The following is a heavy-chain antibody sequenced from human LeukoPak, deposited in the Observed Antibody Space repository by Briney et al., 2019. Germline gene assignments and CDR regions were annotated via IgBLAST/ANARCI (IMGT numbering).Heavy chain of an antibody. Sequence: GGSLRLSCAASGFTFTSYSMSWVRQAPGKGPEWVSGTSDRGDYTYYADSVKGRFTISRDSSKNTLFLQMNSLRAEDTALYFCARKAQYNGHYPLDYWGQGTLVTVSS. CDR3: ARKAQYNGHYPLDY. D-gene: IGHD1-7*01. CDR1: GFTFTSYS. V-gene: IGHV3-23*01. J-gene: IGHJ4*02. CDR2: TSDRGDYT.